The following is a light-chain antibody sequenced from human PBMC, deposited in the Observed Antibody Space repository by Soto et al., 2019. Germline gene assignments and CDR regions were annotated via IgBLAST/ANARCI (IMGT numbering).Light chain of an antibody. Sequence: DIQMTQSPSSLYASVGDRVTITCRASQSISSNLNWYQQKPGKAPKLLIYTAASLQSGFPSRFSGSGSGTDFTLTIASLQLEDLATNYCQQSNSLPPTFGQRTKVEIK. CDR1: QSISSN. V-gene: IGKV1-39*01. CDR2: TAA. J-gene: IGKJ1*01. CDR3: QQSNSLPPT.